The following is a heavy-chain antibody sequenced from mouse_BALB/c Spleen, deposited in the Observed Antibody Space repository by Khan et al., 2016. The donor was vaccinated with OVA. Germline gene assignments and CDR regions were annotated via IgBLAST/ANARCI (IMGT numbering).Heavy chain of an antibody. D-gene: IGHD2-10*01. J-gene: IGHJ4*01. CDR1: GFSLTNYG. Sequence: QVQLKQSGPGLVAPSQSLSITCTISGFSLTNYGVHWVRQPPGKGLEWLVVIWSDGSTTYNSALKSRLSIRKDNSKSKVFLNMNSLQTDYTAMYYCARQPYYHYYSMDYWGQGTSVTVSS. V-gene: IGHV2-6-1*01. CDR2: IWSDGST. CDR3: ARQPYYHYYSMDY.